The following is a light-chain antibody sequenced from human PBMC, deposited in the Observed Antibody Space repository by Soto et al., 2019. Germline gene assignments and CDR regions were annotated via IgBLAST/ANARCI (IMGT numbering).Light chain of an antibody. Sequence: EIVMTQSPATLSVSPGDRATLSCRASESVTSSLAWYQQKPGQPPRLLIYAASTRATDVPARFSGSGSGTDFTLTISSLQPEDFATYYCQQLNSYPITFGQGTRLEI. J-gene: IGKJ5*01. CDR2: AAS. V-gene: IGKV3-15*01. CDR3: QQLNSYPIT. CDR1: ESVTSS.